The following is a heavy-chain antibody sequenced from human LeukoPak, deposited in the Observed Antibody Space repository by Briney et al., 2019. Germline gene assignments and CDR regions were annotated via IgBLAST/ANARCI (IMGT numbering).Heavy chain of an antibody. D-gene: IGHD2-15*01. Sequence: PSETLSLTCTVSGGSISSYYWSWIRQPPGKGLEWIGEINHSGSTNYNPSLKSRVTISVDTSKNQFSLKLSSVTAADTAVYYCARSRYCSGGSCYSGYFQHWGQGTLVTVSS. J-gene: IGHJ1*01. CDR2: INHSGST. V-gene: IGHV4-34*01. CDR3: ARSRYCSGGSCYSGYFQH. CDR1: GGSISSYY.